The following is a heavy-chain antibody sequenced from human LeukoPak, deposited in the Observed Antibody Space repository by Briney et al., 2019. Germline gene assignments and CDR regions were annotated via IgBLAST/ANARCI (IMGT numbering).Heavy chain of an antibody. V-gene: IGHV4-39*01. J-gene: IGHJ6*02. D-gene: IGHD6-19*01. CDR1: GDSISSSSYY. Sequence: PSETLSLTCTVSGDSISSSSYYWGWVRQPPGMGLEWIGNIFYSGSTHYSPSLQSRVTISVDTSKNQFSLRLNSVTAADTAVYYCARRARIVVAGMKDGMDVWGQGTTVTVSS. CDR2: IFYSGST. CDR3: ARRARIVVAGMKDGMDV.